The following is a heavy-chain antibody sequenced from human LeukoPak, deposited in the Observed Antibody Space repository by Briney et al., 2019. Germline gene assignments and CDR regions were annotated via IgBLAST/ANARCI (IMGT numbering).Heavy chain of an antibody. CDR1: GGSIRSYY. Sequence: SETLSLTCTVSGGSIRSYYWSWIRQPPGKGLEWIGYIYYSGSTSYNSSLKSRVTIPLDTPKNQFSLKLSSVTAADTAVYYCARSFDSRGYYYYGMDVWGQGTTVTVSS. D-gene: IGHD3-22*01. V-gene: IGHV4-59*01. CDR2: IYYSGST. CDR3: ARSFDSRGYYYYGMDV. J-gene: IGHJ6*02.